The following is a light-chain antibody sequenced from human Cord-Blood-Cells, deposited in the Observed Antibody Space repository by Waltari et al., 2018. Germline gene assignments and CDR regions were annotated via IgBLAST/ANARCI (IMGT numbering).Light chain of an antibody. J-gene: IGLJ1*01. V-gene: IGLV2-8*01. CDR2: EVS. CDR1: SSDVGGYNH. CDR3: SSYAGSNNYV. Sequence: QSALTQPPSASGSPGQSVTISCPGTSSDVGGYNHASWYQQHPGKAPKLMIYEVSKRPSGVPDRFSGSKSGNTASLTVSGLQAEDEADYYCSSYAGSNNYVFGTGTKVTVL.